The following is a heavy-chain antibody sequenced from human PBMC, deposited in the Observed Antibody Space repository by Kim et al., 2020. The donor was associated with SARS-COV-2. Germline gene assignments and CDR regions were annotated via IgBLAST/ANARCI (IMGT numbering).Heavy chain of an antibody. Sequence: GGSLRLSCTASGFTFNNHWMTWVRQAPGKGLEWVAKLNQDGSERYYVDSVKGRFTISRDNAKKSLYLQMDSLRAEDTAVYYCVKHIVSRAFDIWGQGTMVTVSS. CDR3: VKHIVSRAFDI. CDR1: GFTFNNHW. CDR2: LNQDGSER. V-gene: IGHV3-7*01. J-gene: IGHJ3*02. D-gene: IGHD2-21*01.